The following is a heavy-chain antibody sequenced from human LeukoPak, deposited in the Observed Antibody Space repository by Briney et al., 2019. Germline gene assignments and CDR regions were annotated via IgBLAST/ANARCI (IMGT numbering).Heavy chain of an antibody. CDR2: INPNSGGT. CDR1: GYTFTGYY. CDR3: ARDCKEGGYDDYYYYMDV. V-gene: IGHV1-2*02. Sequence: ASVKVSCKASGYTFTGYYMHWVRQAPGQGLEGMGWINPNSGGTNYAQKFQGRVTMTKDTSISTAYMELSRLRSDDTAGYYCARDCKEGGYDDYYYYMDVWGKGTTVTVSS. D-gene: IGHD5-12*01. J-gene: IGHJ6*03.